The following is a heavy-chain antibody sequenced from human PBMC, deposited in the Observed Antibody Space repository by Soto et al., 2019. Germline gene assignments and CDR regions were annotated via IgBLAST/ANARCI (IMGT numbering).Heavy chain of an antibody. CDR1: GYTFTGYY. CDR3: ARDIDMDIVVEVAATAPGY. D-gene: IGHD2-15*01. J-gene: IGHJ4*02. Sequence: ASVKVSCKASGYTFTGYYMHWVRQAPGQGLEWMGWINPNSGGTYYAQKLQGRVTMTRDPSISTAYMELSRLRSDDTAVYYCARDIDMDIVVEVAATAPGYWGQGTLVTVSS. V-gene: IGHV1-2*02. CDR2: INPNSGGT.